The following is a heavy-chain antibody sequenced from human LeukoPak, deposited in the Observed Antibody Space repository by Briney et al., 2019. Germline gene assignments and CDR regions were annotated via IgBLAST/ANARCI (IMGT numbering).Heavy chain of an antibody. CDR1: GFTFSSYA. Sequence: PGGSLRLSCAASGFTFSSYAMSWVRQAPGKGLEWVSAISGSGGSTYYADSVKGRFTISRDNSKSTLYLQMNSLRAEDTAVYYCAKIKYSSSFVYFKPWASGAFDIWGQGTMVTVSS. CDR3: AKIKYSSSFVYFKPWASGAFDI. V-gene: IGHV3-23*01. J-gene: IGHJ3*02. CDR2: ISGSGGST. D-gene: IGHD6-6*01.